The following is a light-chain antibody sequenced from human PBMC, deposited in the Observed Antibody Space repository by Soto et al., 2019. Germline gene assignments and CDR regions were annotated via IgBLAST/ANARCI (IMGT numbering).Light chain of an antibody. Sequence: DVVMTQTPLSSPVTLGQPASISCRSSQSLVHSDGNTYLSWLHQRPGQPPRALIYRVSDRFSGVPDRFSGSGAGTDFTLKISRVEAEDFAVYYCQQYGSSPQTFGQGTKVDIK. CDR2: RVS. CDR1: QSLVHSDGNTY. J-gene: IGKJ1*01. CDR3: QQYGSSPQT. V-gene: IGKV2-24*01.